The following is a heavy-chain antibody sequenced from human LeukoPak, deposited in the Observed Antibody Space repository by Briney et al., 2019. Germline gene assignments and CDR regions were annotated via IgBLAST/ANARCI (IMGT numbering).Heavy chain of an antibody. Sequence: GGSVRLSCAASGFTFRSYGMQWVRQAPRNGLEGVAFIRHDGSKKYYADSLKGRFTISRDNSKNTLYLQMNSLRAEDTAVYYCAKDLSGWLLPNSYWGQGTLVTVSS. V-gene: IGHV3-30*02. J-gene: IGHJ4*02. CDR3: AKDLSGWLLPNSY. CDR2: IRHDGSKK. CDR1: GFTFRSYG. D-gene: IGHD3-22*01.